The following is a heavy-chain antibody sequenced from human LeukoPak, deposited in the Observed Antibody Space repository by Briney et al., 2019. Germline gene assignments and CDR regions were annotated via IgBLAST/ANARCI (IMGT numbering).Heavy chain of an antibody. J-gene: IGHJ4*02. CDR2: IRYDGSNK. D-gene: IGHD6-13*01. CDR3: AKVGSSSSWYLYYFDY. V-gene: IGHV3-30*02. Sequence: GGSLRLSCAASGFTFSSYGMHWVRQAPGKGLEWVAFIRYDGSNKYYADSVKGRFTISRDNSKNTLYLQMNSLRAEDTAVYYCAKVGSSSSWYLYYFDYWGQGTLVTVSS. CDR1: GFTFSSYG.